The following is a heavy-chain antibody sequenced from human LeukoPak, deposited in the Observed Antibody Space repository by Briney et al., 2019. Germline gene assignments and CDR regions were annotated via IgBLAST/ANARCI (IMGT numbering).Heavy chain of an antibody. CDR1: GYTLTELS. CDR3: ASPADGSGSYRL. Sequence: ASVKVSCKVSGYTLTELSMHWVRQAPGKGLEWMGGFDPEDGETIYAQKFQGRVTMTEDTSTDTAYMELSSLRSEDTAVYYCASPADGSGSYRLWGQGTLVTVSS. CDR2: FDPEDGET. V-gene: IGHV1-24*01. D-gene: IGHD3-10*01. J-gene: IGHJ4*02.